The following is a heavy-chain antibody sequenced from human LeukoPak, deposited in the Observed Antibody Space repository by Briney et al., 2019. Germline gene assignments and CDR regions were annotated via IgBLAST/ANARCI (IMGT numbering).Heavy chain of an antibody. D-gene: IGHD2-2*01. CDR2: IYTSGST. J-gene: IGHJ4*02. V-gene: IGHV4-61*02. CDR1: GGSISSGSYY. Sequence: SETLSLTCTVSGGSISSGSYYWSWIRQPAGKGLEWIGRIYTSGSTNYNPSLKSRATISVDTSKNQFSLNLSSVTAADTAVYYCARDRPGGSSLDYWGQGTLVTVSS. CDR3: ARDRPGGSSLDY.